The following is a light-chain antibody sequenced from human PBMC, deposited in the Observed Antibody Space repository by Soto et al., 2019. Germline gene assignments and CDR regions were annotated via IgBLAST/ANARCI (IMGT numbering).Light chain of an antibody. J-gene: IGKJ5*01. CDR3: QQYSSSPIT. CDR1: QSISSN. Sequence: EIVMTQSPATLSGSPGERATLSCRASQSISSNLAWYQQKPGQAPRLLIYRASTRATGIPTRFSGSGSGTDFTLTISRLEPEDFALYYCQQYSSSPITFGQGTRLEI. CDR2: RAS. V-gene: IGKV3-15*01.